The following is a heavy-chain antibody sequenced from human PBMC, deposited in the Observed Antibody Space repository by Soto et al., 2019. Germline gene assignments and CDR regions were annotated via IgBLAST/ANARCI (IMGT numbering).Heavy chain of an antibody. CDR3: ASWKQQWLLFFYY. CDR1: GFTFSSYA. D-gene: IGHD5-18*01. Sequence: GGSLRLSCAASGFTFSSYAMSWVRQAPGKGLEWVSAISGSGGSTYYADSVKGRFTISRDNSKNTLYLQMNSLRAEDTAVYYCASWKQQWLLFFYYWGRGSLVTVSA. V-gene: IGHV3-23*01. CDR2: ISGSGGST. J-gene: IGHJ4*02.